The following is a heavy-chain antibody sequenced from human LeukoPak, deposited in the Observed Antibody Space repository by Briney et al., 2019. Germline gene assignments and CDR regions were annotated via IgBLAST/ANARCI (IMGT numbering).Heavy chain of an antibody. Sequence: GGSLRLSCAASEFVFRNYFMSWVRQAPGKGLEWVASIKNDGSEKYYVDSVRGRYTISRDNTKNSLYLQMSSLRAEDTAVYYCATDRGWRTSGYYLYYFEYWGQGTLVTFSS. V-gene: IGHV3-7*01. CDR1: EFVFRNYF. CDR2: IKNDGSEK. J-gene: IGHJ4*02. CDR3: ATDRGWRTSGYYLYYFEY. D-gene: IGHD3-3*01.